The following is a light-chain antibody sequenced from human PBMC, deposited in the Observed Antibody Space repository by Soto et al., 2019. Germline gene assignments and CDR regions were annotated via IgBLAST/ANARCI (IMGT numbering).Light chain of an antibody. J-gene: IGLJ2*01. CDR1: SSNIGITT. CDR3: AAWDDSLNGPV. V-gene: IGLV1-44*01. Sequence: QSVLTQPPSASGTPGQRVTISCSGSSSNIGITTVNWYHHLPGTAPKLLIYNNNQRPSGVPDRFSGSKSGSSASLAISGLQSEDEGIFYCAAWDDSLNGPVFGGGTKLTVL. CDR2: NNN.